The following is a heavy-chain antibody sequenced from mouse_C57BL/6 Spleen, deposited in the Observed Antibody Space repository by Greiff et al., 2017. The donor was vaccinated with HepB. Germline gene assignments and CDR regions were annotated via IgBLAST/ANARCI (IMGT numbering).Heavy chain of an antibody. CDR3: PTTVVDYFDY. Sequence: QVQLQQPGAELVRPGSSVKLSCKASGYTFTSYWMHWVKQRPIQGLEWIGNIDPSDSETHYNQKFKDKATLTVDKSSSTAYMKLSSLTSEYSAVYYCPTTVVDYFDYWGQGTTLTVSS. J-gene: IGHJ2*01. V-gene: IGHV1-52*01. D-gene: IGHD1-1*01. CDR1: GYTFTSYW. CDR2: IDPSDSET.